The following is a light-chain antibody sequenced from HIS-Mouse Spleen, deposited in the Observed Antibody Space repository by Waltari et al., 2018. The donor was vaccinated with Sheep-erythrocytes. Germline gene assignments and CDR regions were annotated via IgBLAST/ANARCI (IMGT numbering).Light chain of an antibody. CDR2: DHN. CDR1: SSNIGNNY. J-gene: IGLJ3*02. Sequence: QSVLTQPPSVSAPPGQKVTISCSGSSSNIGNNYVSWYQQLPGTAPKLLIYDHNKRPSGIPDRFSGSKSGTSATLGITGLQTGDEADYYCGTWDSSLSAGVFGGGTKLTVL. CDR3: GTWDSSLSAGV. V-gene: IGLV1-51*01.